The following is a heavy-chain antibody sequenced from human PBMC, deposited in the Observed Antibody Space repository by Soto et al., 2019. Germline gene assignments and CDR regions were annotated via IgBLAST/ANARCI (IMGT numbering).Heavy chain of an antibody. Sequence: QLQLQESGPGLVKPSETLSLTCNVSGVSISDTSYYWGWIRQPPGTGLEWIGTIYFNGNTFYNPSLKSRLTTSVDTSKNQSSLRLTSVTAADTAVYYCARQGSYWGQGTLVAVSS. V-gene: IGHV4-39*01. CDR3: ARQGSY. J-gene: IGHJ4*02. CDR2: IYFNGNT. CDR1: GVSISDTSYY.